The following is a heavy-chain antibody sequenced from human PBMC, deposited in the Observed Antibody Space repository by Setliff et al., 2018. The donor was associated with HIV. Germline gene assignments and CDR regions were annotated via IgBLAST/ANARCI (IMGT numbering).Heavy chain of an antibody. CDR2: LYHSRTT. J-gene: IGHJ4*02. D-gene: IGHD6-13*01. CDR1: GYSINNGYY. Sequence: PSETLSLTCAVSGYSINNGYYWGWIRQPPGKGLEWIGSLYHSRTTFYNPSLKTRVTISVDRSKNQFSLNLTSVTAADTAVYYCARHGEQQPTRRWGQGTLVTVSS. V-gene: IGHV4-38-2*01. CDR3: ARHGEQQPTRR.